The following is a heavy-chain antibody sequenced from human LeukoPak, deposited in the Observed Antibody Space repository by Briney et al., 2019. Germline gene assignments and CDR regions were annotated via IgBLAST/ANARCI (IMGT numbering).Heavy chain of an antibody. CDR1: DGSINSFY. Sequence: SETLSLTCTVSDGSINSFYWSWIRQPPGKGLEWIGYIYYSGSTNYNPSLKSRVTISVDTSKNKFSLKLSSVTAADTAVYYCARVYYSSSYDYWYFDLWGRGTLVTVSS. D-gene: IGHD6-13*01. CDR3: ARVYYSSSYDYWYFDL. J-gene: IGHJ2*01. V-gene: IGHV4-59*01. CDR2: IYYSGST.